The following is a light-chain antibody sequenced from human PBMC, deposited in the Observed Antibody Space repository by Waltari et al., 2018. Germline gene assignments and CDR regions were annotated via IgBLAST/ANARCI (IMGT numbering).Light chain of an antibody. J-gene: IGLJ1*01. Sequence: QSALSQPASVSGSPGQSLTITCTGASTDLASYNLVAWYQHHPNRAPKLIIYEATKRPSGISYRFSGAKSGATASLRISGLQADDEADYYCCSYTGSSTSYGCGGGTKVTVL. CDR2: EAT. V-gene: IGLV2-23*01. CDR1: STDLASYNL. CDR3: CSYTGSSTSYG.